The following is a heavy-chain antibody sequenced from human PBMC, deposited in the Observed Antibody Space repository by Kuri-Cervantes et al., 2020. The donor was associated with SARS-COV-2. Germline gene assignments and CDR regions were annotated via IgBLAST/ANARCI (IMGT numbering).Heavy chain of an antibody. V-gene: IGHV3-43*01. CDR2: ISWDDGST. CDR1: GFTFDDYT. D-gene: IGHD6-13*01. CDR3: AREKGSSSWPIDY. Sequence: GESLKISCAASGFTFDDYTMHWVRQAPGKGLEWVSLISWDDGSTYYADSVKGRFTISRDNSKNSLYLQMNSLRTEDTALYYCAREKGSSSWPIDYWGQGTLVTVSS. J-gene: IGHJ4*02.